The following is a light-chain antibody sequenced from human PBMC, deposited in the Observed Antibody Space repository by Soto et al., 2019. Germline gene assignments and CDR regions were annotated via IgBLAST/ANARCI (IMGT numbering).Light chain of an antibody. CDR3: QDYYSSWT. J-gene: IGKJ1*01. CDR2: WAS. Sequence: DIVMTQSPDSLAVSLGERDTINCKSSQNNKNYLAWYQQKTGQPPKLLIDWASTRASGVPDRFSGSGSGTDFTLTISSLQAEDVGIYYCQDYYSSWTFGQGTKVEIK. V-gene: IGKV4-1*01. CDR1: QNNKNY.